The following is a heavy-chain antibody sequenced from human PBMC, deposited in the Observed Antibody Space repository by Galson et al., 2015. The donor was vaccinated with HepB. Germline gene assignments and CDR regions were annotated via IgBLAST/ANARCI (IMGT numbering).Heavy chain of an antibody. V-gene: IGHV1-8*01. CDR1: GYTFTSYD. J-gene: IGHJ3*02. Sequence: SVKVSCKASGYTFTSYDINWVRQATGQGLEWMGWMNPNSGNTGYAQKFQGRVTMTRNTSISTAYMELSSLRSEDTAVYYCARGHDSNEDAFDIWGQGTMVTVSS. D-gene: IGHD3-22*01. CDR2: MNPNSGNT. CDR3: ARGHDSNEDAFDI.